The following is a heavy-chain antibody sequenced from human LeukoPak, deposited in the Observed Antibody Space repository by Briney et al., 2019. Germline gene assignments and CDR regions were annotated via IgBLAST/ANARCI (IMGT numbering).Heavy chain of an antibody. CDR3: ARQKEAGELQDAFDI. CDR2: IYPGDSDT. D-gene: IGHD1-26*01. Sequence: ESLKISCKGSGYSFTSYWIGWVRQMPGKGLEWMGIIYPGDSDTRYSPSFQGQVTISADKSISTAYLQWSSLKASDTAMYYCARQKEAGELQDAFDIWGQGTMVTVSS. J-gene: IGHJ3*02. V-gene: IGHV5-51*01. CDR1: GYSFTSYW.